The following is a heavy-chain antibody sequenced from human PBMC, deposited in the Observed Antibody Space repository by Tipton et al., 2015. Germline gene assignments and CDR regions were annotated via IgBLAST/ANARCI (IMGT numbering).Heavy chain of an antibody. J-gene: IGHJ4*02. D-gene: IGHD5-18*01. CDR3: GRGDDSTAMATGFDY. CDR1: GYSISSDYY. CDR2: FFHSGNT. V-gene: IGHV4-38-2*01. Sequence: TLSLTCAVSGYSISSDYYWSWIRQPPGKGLEWIGSFFHSGNTFHNPSLRSRVIISLDASKNQFSLKLTSVTAADTAFYFCGRGDDSTAMATGFDYWGQGALVTVSS.